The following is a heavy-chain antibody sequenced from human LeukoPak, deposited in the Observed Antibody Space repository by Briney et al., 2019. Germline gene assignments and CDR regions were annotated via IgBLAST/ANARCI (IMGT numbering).Heavy chain of an antibody. CDR3: AKDKPHYYDSSGYLGVVY. V-gene: IGHV3-23*01. Sequence: GGSLRLSCAASGFTFSGYAMSWVRQAPGKGLEWVSAISGSGGSTYYADSVKGRFTISRDNSKNTLYLQMNSLRAEDTAVYYCAKDKPHYYDSSGYLGVVYWGQGTLVTVSS. CDR1: GFTFSGYA. J-gene: IGHJ4*02. D-gene: IGHD3-22*01. CDR2: ISGSGGST.